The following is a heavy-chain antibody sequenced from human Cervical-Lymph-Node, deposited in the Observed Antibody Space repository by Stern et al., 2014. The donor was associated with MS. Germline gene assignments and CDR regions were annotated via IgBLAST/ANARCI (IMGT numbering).Heavy chain of an antibody. CDR1: GYSFTRDW. D-gene: IGHD6-19*01. J-gene: IGHJ2*01. CDR2: LYLGDSET. V-gene: IGHV5-51*03. Sequence: EVQLVQSGAEVKKPGESLKISCKGSGYSFTRDWIGWVRQTPGKGLEWMGILYLGDSETRYSPSFQGQVTISADKSISTAYLQWSSLKASDTAMYYCARLPDSGGWYGIWYFDLWGRGTLVTVSS. CDR3: ARLPDSGGWYGIWYFDL.